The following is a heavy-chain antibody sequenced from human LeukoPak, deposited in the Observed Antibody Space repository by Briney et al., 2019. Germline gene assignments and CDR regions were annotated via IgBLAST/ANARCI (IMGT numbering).Heavy chain of an antibody. CDR1: GYTFTSYG. Sequence: ASVKVSCKASGYTFTSYGISWVRQAPGQGLEWMGWISAYNGNTNYAQKLQGRVTMTTDTSTSTAYMELRNLRSDDTAEYYCARDLPESSGYYYGVDYWGQGTLVTVSS. V-gene: IGHV1-18*01. D-gene: IGHD3-22*01. J-gene: IGHJ4*02. CDR3: ARDLPESSGYYYGVDY. CDR2: ISAYNGNT.